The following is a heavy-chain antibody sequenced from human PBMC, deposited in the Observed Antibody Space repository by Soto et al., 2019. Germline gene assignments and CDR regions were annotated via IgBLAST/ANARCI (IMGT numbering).Heavy chain of an antibody. CDR2: IHSGGSA. V-gene: IGHV3-74*01. Sequence: VGSLRLSCAASGFTFSGYWMHWVRQAPGKGLMWVSRIHSGGSASYADSVKGRFTISRDNVKNTLYLQMNSLRAEDTAVYYCVRDGDNYDFDYWGQGTLVTVSS. D-gene: IGHD5-18*01. CDR3: VRDGDNYDFDY. CDR1: GFTFSGYW. J-gene: IGHJ4*02.